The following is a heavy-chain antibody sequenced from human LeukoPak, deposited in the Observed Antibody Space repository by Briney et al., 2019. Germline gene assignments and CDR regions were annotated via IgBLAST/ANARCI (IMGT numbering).Heavy chain of an antibody. V-gene: IGHV1-2*06. CDR1: GYTFTGYH. CDR3: ARDQGSLTRSWYTGY. J-gene: IGHJ4*02. Sequence: AAVKVSCKASGYTFTGYHIHWVRQAPGQGLEWMGRSSPYSGETIFAEKLPGRVTTTRDTSTTTAYMDLSSLTPDDTAVYFCARDQGSLTRSWYTGYWGQGTQVTVSS. CDR2: SSPYSGET. D-gene: IGHD6-13*01.